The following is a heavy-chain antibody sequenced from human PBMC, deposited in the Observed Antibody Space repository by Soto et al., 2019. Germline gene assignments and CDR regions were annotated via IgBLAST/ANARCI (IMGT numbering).Heavy chain of an antibody. V-gene: IGHV1-2*02. Sequence: ASVKVSCKASGYTFTGYYMHWVRQAPGQGLEWMGWINPKSGDTDYAQKFQGRVTMTRDTSISTAYLGLSRLRLDDTAFYYCAGDRERLVPTFDYWGQGTLVTVSS. CDR1: GYTFTGYY. J-gene: IGHJ4*02. CDR2: INPKSGDT. D-gene: IGHD1-1*01. CDR3: AGDRERLVPTFDY.